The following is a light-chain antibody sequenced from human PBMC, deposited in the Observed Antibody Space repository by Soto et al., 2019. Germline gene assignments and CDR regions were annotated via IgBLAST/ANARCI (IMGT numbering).Light chain of an antibody. Sequence: EIVLTQSTGTLSLSPGERATLSCRASQSVSSSYLAWYQQKPGQAPRLLIYGASSSATGIPDRFSGSGSGTDFTLTISRLEPEDIAVYYCQQYGSTPLTFGPGTKVDIK. CDR3: QQYGSTPLT. CDR1: QSVSSSY. J-gene: IGKJ3*01. V-gene: IGKV3-20*01. CDR2: GAS.